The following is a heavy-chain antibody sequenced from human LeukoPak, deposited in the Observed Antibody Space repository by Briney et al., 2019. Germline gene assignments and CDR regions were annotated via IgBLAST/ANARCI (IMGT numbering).Heavy chain of an antibody. CDR2: ISYSGNT. CDR1: GGSISRYY. J-gene: IGHJ4*02. Sequence: PAETLSLTCTVSGGSISRYYWSWIRQPPGKGLEWIGYISYSGNTNYNPSLKSRVTISVDTSKNQFSLKLSSVTAADTAVYYCARQGGYIAPLAFWGQGTLVTVSA. V-gene: IGHV4-59*08. CDR3: ARQGGYIAPLAF. D-gene: IGHD6-13*01.